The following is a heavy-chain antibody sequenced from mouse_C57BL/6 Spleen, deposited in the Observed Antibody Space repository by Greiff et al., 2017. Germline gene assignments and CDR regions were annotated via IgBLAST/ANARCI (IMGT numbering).Heavy chain of an antibody. Sequence: EVQRVESGGGLVKPGGSLKLSCAASGFTFSSYAMSWVRQTPEKRLEWVATISDGGSYTYYPDNVKGRFTISRDNAKNNLYLQMSHLKSEDTAMYYCARDLRYSPYWYFDVWGTGTTVTVSS. CDR3: ARDLRYSPYWYFDV. V-gene: IGHV5-4*01. CDR2: ISDGGSYT. J-gene: IGHJ1*03. D-gene: IGHD3-2*02. CDR1: GFTFSSYA.